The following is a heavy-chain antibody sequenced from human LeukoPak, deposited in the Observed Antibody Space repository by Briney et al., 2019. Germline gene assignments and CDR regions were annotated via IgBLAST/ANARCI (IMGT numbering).Heavy chain of an antibody. CDR2: INPNSGGT. Sequence: ASVKVSCKASGYTFTGYYMHWVRQAPGQGLEWMGWINPNSGGTNYAQKFQGRVTMTRDTSISTAYMELNSLRAEDTAVYYCARGGELLWFGELLYIGFDYWGQGTLVTVSS. CDR1: GYTFTGYY. CDR3: ARGGELLWFGELLYIGFDY. D-gene: IGHD3-10*01. V-gene: IGHV1-2*02. J-gene: IGHJ4*02.